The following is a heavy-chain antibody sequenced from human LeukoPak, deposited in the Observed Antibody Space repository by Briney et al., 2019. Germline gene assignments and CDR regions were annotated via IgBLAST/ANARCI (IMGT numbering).Heavy chain of an antibody. J-gene: IGHJ4*02. Sequence: PGGSLRLSCAASGLTFSSYAMHWVRQAPGKGLEWVAVISYDGSNKYYADSVKGRFTISRDNSKNTLYLQMNSLRAEDTAVYYCARAPGYSGYDALDYWGQGTLVTVSS. CDR3: ARAPGYSGYDALDY. D-gene: IGHD5-12*01. CDR1: GLTFSSYA. V-gene: IGHV3-30-3*01. CDR2: ISYDGSNK.